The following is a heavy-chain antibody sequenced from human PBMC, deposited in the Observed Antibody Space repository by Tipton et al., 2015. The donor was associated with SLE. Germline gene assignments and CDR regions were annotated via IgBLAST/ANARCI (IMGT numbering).Heavy chain of an antibody. D-gene: IGHD6-13*01. CDR2: IYYSGST. Sequence: TLSLTCTVSGGSISSYYWSWIRQPPGKGLEWIGYIYYSGSTNYNPSLKSRVTISVDTSKNQFSLKLSSVTAADTAVYYCARKGGYSSTPRFGLDVWGQGTTVTVSS. J-gene: IGHJ6*02. CDR1: GGSISSYY. CDR3: ARKGGYSSTPRFGLDV. V-gene: IGHV4-59*07.